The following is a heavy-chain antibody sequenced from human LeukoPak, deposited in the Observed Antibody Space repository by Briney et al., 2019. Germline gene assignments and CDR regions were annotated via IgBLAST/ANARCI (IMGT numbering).Heavy chain of an antibody. J-gene: IGHJ5*02. CDR2: IWFDGSEK. CDR3: GRDRSSASAWEYNWFDP. CDR1: GFTFSSYA. Sequence: GGSLRLSCAASGFTFSSYAMSWIRQAPGKGLEWVAVIWFDGSEKYYGDSVKGRFTISRDNAKNTVFLQMNRLRAEDTALYYWGRDRSSASAWEYNWFDPWGQVPWSPSPQ. D-gene: IGHD6-19*01. V-gene: IGHV3-33*08.